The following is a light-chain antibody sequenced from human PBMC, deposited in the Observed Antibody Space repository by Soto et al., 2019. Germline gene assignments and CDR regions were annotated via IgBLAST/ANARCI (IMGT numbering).Light chain of an antibody. V-gene: IGLV2-14*01. J-gene: IGLJ2*01. CDR1: SSDVGGYNY. CDR2: DVS. Sequence: QSALTQPASVSGSPGQSITISCTGTSSDVGGYNYVSWYQQHPGKAPKLMIYDVSNRPSGVSNRFSGSKSGNTASLTISGLQAEGEADYYCSSYTSSSLVFGGGTQLTVL. CDR3: SSYTSSSLV.